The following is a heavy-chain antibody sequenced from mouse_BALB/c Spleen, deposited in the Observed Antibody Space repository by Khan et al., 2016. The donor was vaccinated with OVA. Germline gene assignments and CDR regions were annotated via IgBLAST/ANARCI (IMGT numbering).Heavy chain of an antibody. CDR3: ARNYDYDEGLAY. D-gene: IGHD2-4*01. CDR2: IWSGGST. V-gene: IGHV2-2*02. Sequence: QVQLQQSGPGLVQPSQSLSITCTVSGFSLTTYGVHWVRQSPGKGLEWLGVIWSGGSTDYNAAFISRLSISKDSSKSQVFFKMNSLQVNDTAIYYCARNYDYDEGLAYWGQGTLVTVSA. CDR1: GFSLTTYG. J-gene: IGHJ3*01.